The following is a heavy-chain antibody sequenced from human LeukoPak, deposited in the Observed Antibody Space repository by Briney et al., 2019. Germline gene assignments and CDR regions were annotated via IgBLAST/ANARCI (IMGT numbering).Heavy chain of an antibody. V-gene: IGHV4-39*01. J-gene: IGHJ4*02. CDR1: GGSISSSNSY. CDR3: ARLFYGDYYFDY. CDR2: ISHSGTI. D-gene: IGHD4-17*01. Sequence: SETLSLTCIVSGGSISSSNSYWDWIRQPPGRGLEWIGDISHSGTINYNPSLRTRVTISVDTSKNQFSLKLSSVTAADTAVYYCARLFYGDYYFDYWGQGTLVTVSS.